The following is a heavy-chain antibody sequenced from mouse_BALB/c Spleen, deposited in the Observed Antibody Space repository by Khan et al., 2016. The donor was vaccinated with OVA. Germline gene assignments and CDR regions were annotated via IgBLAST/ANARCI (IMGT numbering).Heavy chain of an antibody. CDR1: GFTFSTYG. D-gene: IGHD1-1*01. J-gene: IGHJ3*01. Sequence: EVELVESGGDLVKPEGSLKLSCAASGFTFSTYGMSWVRQTPDKRLEWVATISSGGSYTYYPDSVQGRFTISRDNAKNTLYLQMSSLKSDDTARFYCARLAYYYDSEGFAYWGQGTLVTVSA. CDR3: ARLAYYYDSEGFAY. V-gene: IGHV5-6*01. CDR2: ISSGGSYT.